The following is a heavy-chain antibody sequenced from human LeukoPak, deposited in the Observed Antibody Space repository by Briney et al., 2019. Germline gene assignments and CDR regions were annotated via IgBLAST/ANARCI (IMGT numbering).Heavy chain of an antibody. Sequence: ASVKVSCKASGYTFTSYAMHWVRQAPGQRLEWMGWINAGNGNTKYSQKFQGRVTITADESTSTAYMELSSLRSEDTAVYYCARGGGYSYVGFGSFFDYWGQGTLVTVSS. J-gene: IGHJ4*02. CDR2: INAGNGNT. CDR1: GYTFTSYA. CDR3: ARGGGYSYVGFGSFFDY. D-gene: IGHD5-18*01. V-gene: IGHV1-3*01.